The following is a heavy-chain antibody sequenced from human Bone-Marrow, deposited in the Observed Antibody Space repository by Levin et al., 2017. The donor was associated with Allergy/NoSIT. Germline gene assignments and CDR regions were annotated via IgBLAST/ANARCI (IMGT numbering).Heavy chain of an antibody. D-gene: IGHD4-11*01. V-gene: IGHV3-21*01. J-gene: IGHJ2*01. CDR1: GFTFSSYS. CDR2: ISSSSSYI. CDR3: ARAAASMTTPNRYFDL. Sequence: GGSLRLSCAASGFTFSSYSMNWVRQAPGKGLEWVSSISSSSSYIYYADSVKGRFTISRDNAKNSLYLQMNSLRAEDTAVYYCARAAASMTTPNRYFDLWGRGTLVTVSS.